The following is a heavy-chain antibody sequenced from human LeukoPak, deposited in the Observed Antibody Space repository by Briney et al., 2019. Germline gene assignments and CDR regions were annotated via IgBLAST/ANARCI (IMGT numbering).Heavy chain of an antibody. J-gene: IGHJ4*02. D-gene: IGHD5-18*01. V-gene: IGHV4-34*01. CDR1: GGSFSGYY. Sequence: PSETLSLTCAVYGGSFSGYYWSWIRQPPGKGLEWIGVINHSGSTNYNPSLKSRVTISVDTSKNQFSLKLSSVTAADTAVYYCASTGYSYGFDYWGQGTLVTVSS. CDR2: INHSGST. CDR3: ASTGYSYGFDY.